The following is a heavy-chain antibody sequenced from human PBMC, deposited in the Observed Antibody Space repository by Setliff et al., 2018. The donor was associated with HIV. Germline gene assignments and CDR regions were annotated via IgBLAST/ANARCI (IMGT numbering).Heavy chain of an antibody. CDR2: INYSGTT. CDR1: GDSISSTTFY. V-gene: IGHV4-39*01. CDR3: ARHSGSGYYLIDP. J-gene: IGHJ5*02. D-gene: IGHD3-22*01. Sequence: ETLSLTCTVSGDSISSTTFYWVWIRQPPGKGLEWIGIINYSGTTYYNPSLKSRVTISVATSKNQFSLRLSSVTAADTAVYYCARHSGSGYYLIDPWGQGTLVTVSS.